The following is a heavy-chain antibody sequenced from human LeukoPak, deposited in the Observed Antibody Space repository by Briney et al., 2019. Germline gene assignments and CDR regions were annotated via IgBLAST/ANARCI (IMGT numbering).Heavy chain of an antibody. J-gene: IGHJ4*02. CDR1: GFAFRSYA. CDR3: AKKGYYDGSGYYMYYFDH. CDR2: ISGSGGTA. D-gene: IGHD3-22*01. V-gene: IGHV3-23*01. Sequence: GGSLILSWEASGFAFRSYAMHWVRQAPGKGLEWVSAISGSGGTAYYADSVKGRFTISRDNSKNTLYLQMNSLRAEDTAVYYCAKKGYYDGSGYYMYYFDHWGQGTLVTVSS.